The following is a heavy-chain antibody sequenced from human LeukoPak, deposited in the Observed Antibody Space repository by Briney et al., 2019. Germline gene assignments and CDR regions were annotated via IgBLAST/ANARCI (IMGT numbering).Heavy chain of an antibody. CDR2: IIPILGIA. Sequence: SVKVSCRASGGTFSSYAISWVRQAPGQGLGWMSRIIPILGIANYAQKFQGRVSITADKSTSTAYMELSSLRSEDTAVYYCARDPGLGTNPLGWFDPWGQGTLVTVSS. V-gene: IGHV1-69*04. CDR1: GGTFSSYA. J-gene: IGHJ5*02. D-gene: IGHD7-27*01. CDR3: ARDPGLGTNPLGWFDP.